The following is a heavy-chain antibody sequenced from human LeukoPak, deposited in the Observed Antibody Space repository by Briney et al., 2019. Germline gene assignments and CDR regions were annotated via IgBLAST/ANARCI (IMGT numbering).Heavy chain of an antibody. V-gene: IGHV4-38-2*02. D-gene: IGHD1-1*01. CDR1: GCSISSGYY. CDR3: ARHGATGTISYYYYYGMDV. Sequence: PSETLSVTCTVSGCSISSGYYWGWLRQPPGKWLEWIGSIYHSGSTYYNPSLKSRVTISVDTSKNQFSLKLSSVTAADTAVYYCARHGATGTISYYYYYGMDVWGQGTTVTVSS. CDR2: IYHSGST. J-gene: IGHJ6*02.